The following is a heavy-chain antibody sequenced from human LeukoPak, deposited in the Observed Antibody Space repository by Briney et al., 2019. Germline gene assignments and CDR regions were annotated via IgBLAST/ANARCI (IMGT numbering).Heavy chain of an antibody. CDR3: GYGSGSYYNFDY. Sequence: GGSLRLSCAASGFTFSSYGMHWVRQAPGRGLEWVAFIRYDGSNKYYADSVKGRFTISRDNSKNTLYLQMNSLRAEDTAVYYCGYGSGSYYNFDYWGQGILVTVSS. CDR1: GFTFSSYG. D-gene: IGHD3-10*01. CDR2: IRYDGSNK. J-gene: IGHJ4*02. V-gene: IGHV3-30*02.